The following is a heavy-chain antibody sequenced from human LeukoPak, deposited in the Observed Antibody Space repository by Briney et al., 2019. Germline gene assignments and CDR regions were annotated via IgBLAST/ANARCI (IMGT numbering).Heavy chain of an antibody. Sequence: GGSLRLSCAAPGFTFSSYAMSWVRQAPGKGLEWVAVISYDGSNKYYADSVKGRFTISRGNPKNTLYLQMNSLRAEDTAVYYCARSTRGSSTSYNWFDPWGQGTLVTVSS. CDR1: GFTFSSYA. CDR2: ISYDGSNK. V-gene: IGHV3-30-3*01. D-gene: IGHD2-2*01. J-gene: IGHJ5*02. CDR3: ARSTRGSSTSYNWFDP.